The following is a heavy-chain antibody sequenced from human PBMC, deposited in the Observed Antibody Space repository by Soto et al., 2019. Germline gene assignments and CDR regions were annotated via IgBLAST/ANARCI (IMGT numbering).Heavy chain of an antibody. CDR3: ARDPVVVVAAPPNYYYGMDF. J-gene: IGHJ6*02. V-gene: IGHV1-69*01. CDR2: IIPIFGTA. CDR1: GGTFSSYA. D-gene: IGHD2-15*01. Sequence: QVQLVQSGAEVKKPGSSVKVSCKASGGTFSSYAISWVRQAPGQGLEWMGGIIPIFGTANYAQKFQGRVTITADESTSTAYMELSSLRSEDKAVYFCARDPVVVVAAPPNYYYGMDFRGQWTKLTVSS.